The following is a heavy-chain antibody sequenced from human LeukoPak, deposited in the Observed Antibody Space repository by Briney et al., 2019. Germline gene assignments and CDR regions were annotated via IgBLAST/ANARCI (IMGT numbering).Heavy chain of an antibody. V-gene: IGHV3-30-3*01. Sequence: PGGSLRLSCAASGFTFSSYAMHWVRQAPGKGLEWVAVISYDGSNKYYADSVKGRFTISRDNSKNTLYLQMNSLRAEDTAVYYCAKGTYYDFWSGYYPVGYFDYWGQGTLVTVSS. CDR2: ISYDGSNK. J-gene: IGHJ4*02. D-gene: IGHD3-3*01. CDR3: AKGTYYDFWSGYYPVGYFDY. CDR1: GFTFSSYA.